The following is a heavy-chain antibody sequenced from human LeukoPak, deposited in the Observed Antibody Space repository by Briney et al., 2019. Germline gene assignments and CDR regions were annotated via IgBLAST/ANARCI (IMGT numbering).Heavy chain of an antibody. CDR3: ARVRGYGSGSYPDY. CDR1: GFTFSSYA. D-gene: IGHD3-10*01. J-gene: IGHJ4*02. Sequence: GGSLRLSCAASGFTFSSYAMHWVRQAPGKGLEWVAVISYDGSNKYYADSVKGRFTISRDNSKNTLYLQMNSLRAEDTAVYYCARVRGYGSGSYPDYWGQGTLVIVSS. CDR2: ISYDGSNK. V-gene: IGHV3-30-3*01.